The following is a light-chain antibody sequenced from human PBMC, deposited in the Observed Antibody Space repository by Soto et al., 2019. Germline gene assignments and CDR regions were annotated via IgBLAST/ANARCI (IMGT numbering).Light chain of an antibody. CDR2: LGS. Sequence: QSPLPQPLSPGGPASISCRSSQILLHSNGYNYLEWYLQKPGQSPQLLIYLGSNRSSGVPDRFSGSGSGTDFTLKLSRVEAEDVGVYYCRQAVLSPWTSDQQTEVDI. CDR3: RQAVLSPWT. CDR1: QILLHSNGYNY. J-gene: IGKJ1*01. V-gene: IGKV2-28*01.